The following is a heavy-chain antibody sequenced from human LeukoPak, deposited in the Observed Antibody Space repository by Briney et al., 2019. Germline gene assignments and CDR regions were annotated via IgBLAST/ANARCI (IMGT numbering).Heavy chain of an antibody. J-gene: IGHJ4*02. CDR1: GFTFSNYW. D-gene: IGHD2-21*01. V-gene: IGHV3-7*01. CDR2: INQDGSET. Sequence: PGGSLRLSCVGSGFTFSNYWMNWVRQAPGKGLEWVANINQDGSETYYEDSVKGRFTISRDNARKSLYLQVNSLRAEDTAVYYCARDRVWTILYWGQGIVVTVSS. CDR3: ARDRVWTILY.